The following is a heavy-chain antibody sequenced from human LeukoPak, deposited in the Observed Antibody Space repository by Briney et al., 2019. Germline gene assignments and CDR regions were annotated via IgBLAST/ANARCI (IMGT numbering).Heavy chain of an antibody. V-gene: IGHV3-23*01. CDR2: ISGSGGST. CDR3: ATKMD. J-gene: IGHJ4*02. D-gene: IGHD5-24*01. Sequence: GGSLRLSCAASGFTFTSYAMNWVRQAPGKGLEWVSGISGSGGSTYYADSVKGRFSISRDNSKNTLYLQLNSLRVEDTAVYYCATKMDWGQGTLVTVSS. CDR1: GFTFTSYA.